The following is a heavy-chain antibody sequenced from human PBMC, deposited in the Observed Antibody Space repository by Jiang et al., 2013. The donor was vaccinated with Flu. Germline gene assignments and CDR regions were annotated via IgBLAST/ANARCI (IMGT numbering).Heavy chain of an antibody. V-gene: IGHV4-59*01. CDR3: ARDVGHGYYYYYGMDV. Sequence: PGLVKPSETLSLTCTVSGGSISSYYWSWIRQPPGKGLEWIGYIYYSGSTNYNPSLKSRVTISVDTSKNQFSLKLSSVTAADTAVYYCARDVGHGYYYYYGMDVWGQGTTVTVSS. CDR1: GGSISSYY. CDR2: IYYSGST. J-gene: IGHJ6*02.